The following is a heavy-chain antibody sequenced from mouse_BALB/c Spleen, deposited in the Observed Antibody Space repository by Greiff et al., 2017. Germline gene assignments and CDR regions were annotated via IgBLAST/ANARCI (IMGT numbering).Heavy chain of an antibody. V-gene: IGHV1-9*01. D-gene: IGHD2-2*01. Sequence: QVQLKQSGAELMKPGASVKISCKATGYTFSSYWIEWVKQRPGHGLEWIGEILPGSGSTNYNEKFKGKATFTADTSSNTAYMQLSSLTSEDSAVYYCARGILWLRDMDYWGQGTSVTVSS. CDR2: ILPGSGST. J-gene: IGHJ4*01. CDR1: GYTFSSYW. CDR3: ARGILWLRDMDY.